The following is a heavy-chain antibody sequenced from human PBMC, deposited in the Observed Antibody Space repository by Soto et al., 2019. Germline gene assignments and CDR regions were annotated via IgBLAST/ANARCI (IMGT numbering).Heavy chain of an antibody. CDR1: GFTFSSYS. CDR2: ISSSSSYI. V-gene: IGHV3-21*01. J-gene: IGHJ3*02. Sequence: GGSLSLPCAASGFTFSSYSINWVRQAPGEGLEWVSSISSSSSYIYYADSVKGRFTISRDNAKNSLYLQMNSLRAEDTAVYYCARGGPLVVAATTDAFDIWGQGTMVTVS. CDR3: ARGGPLVVAATTDAFDI. D-gene: IGHD2-15*01.